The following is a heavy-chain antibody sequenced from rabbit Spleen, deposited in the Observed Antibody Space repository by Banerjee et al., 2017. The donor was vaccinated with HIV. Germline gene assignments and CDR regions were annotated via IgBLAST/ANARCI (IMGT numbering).Heavy chain of an antibody. Sequence: QEQLEESGGDLVKPEGSLTLTCTASGFSFSYSYWICWVRQAPGKGLEWIACIDTNNGDTDYANWPKGRFTISKTSSTTMTLQMTSLTAADTATYFCARDSGTSFSSYGMDLWGPGTLVTVS. CDR3: ARDSGTSFSSYGMDL. D-gene: IGHD8-1*01. J-gene: IGHJ6*01. V-gene: IGHV1S45*01. CDR1: GFSFSYSYW. CDR2: IDTNNGDT.